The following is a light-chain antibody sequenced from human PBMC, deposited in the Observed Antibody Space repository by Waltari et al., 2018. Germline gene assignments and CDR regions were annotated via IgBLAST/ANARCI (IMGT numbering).Light chain of an antibody. Sequence: AIRMTQSPSSFSASTGDRVTITCRASQGISSYLAWYQQKPGKAPKLLIYAASTLQSGVPSGFSGSGSGTDFTLTISCLQSEDFATYYCQQYYSYPLTFGGGTKVEIK. CDR2: AAS. J-gene: IGKJ4*01. CDR3: QQYYSYPLT. V-gene: IGKV1-8*01. CDR1: QGISSY.